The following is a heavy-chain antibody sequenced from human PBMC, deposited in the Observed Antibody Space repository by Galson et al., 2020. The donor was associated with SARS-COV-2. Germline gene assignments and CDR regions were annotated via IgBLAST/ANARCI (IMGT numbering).Heavy chain of an antibody. J-gene: IGHJ4*02. V-gene: IGHV3-73*01. D-gene: IGHD6-19*01. CDR3: TRAGLS. Sequence: GGSLRLSCAASGFGISGSALHWVRQASGKGLQYVGHIRSRSNNFATFYGESVRGRFTISRDDSRNTAYLQMTNLRTEDTATYYCTRAGLSWGQGTLVTVSS. CDR2: IRSRSNNFAT. CDR1: GFGISGSA.